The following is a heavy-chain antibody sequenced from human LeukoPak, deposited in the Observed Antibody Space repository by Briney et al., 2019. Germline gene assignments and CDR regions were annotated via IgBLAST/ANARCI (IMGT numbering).Heavy chain of an antibody. CDR2: INPHSGGT. Sequence: ASVKVSCKASGFTFSGHYIHWVRQAPGQGLEWMGYINPHSGGTSSPQKFQGRVTMTTDTSISAVYMELSSPTSDDTAMYYCVREGNELLSKNFDYWGQGSLVTVSS. CDR3: VREGNELLSKNFDY. V-gene: IGHV1-2*02. CDR1: GFTFSGHY. J-gene: IGHJ4*02. D-gene: IGHD2-21*02.